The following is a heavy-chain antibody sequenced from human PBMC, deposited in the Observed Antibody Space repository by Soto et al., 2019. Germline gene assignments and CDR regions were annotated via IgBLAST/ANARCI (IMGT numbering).Heavy chain of an antibody. CDR3: AKDLRDFWSGTDD. CDR1: GFTFSSYA. J-gene: IGHJ4*02. Sequence: PGGSLRLSCAASGFTFSSYAMSWVRRAPGKGLEWVSAISGSGGSTYYADSVKGRFTISRDNSKNTLYLQMNSLRAEDTAVYYCAKDLRDFWSGTDDWGQGTLVTVSS. V-gene: IGHV3-23*01. D-gene: IGHD3-3*01. CDR2: ISGSGGST.